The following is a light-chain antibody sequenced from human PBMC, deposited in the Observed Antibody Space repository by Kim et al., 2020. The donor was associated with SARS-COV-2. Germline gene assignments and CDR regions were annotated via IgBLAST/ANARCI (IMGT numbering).Light chain of an antibody. J-gene: IGKJ1*01. CDR3: QQYNSYSSWT. CDR2: KAS. CDR1: QSISSW. Sequence: ESVGDRVTITCRASQSISSWLAWYQQKPGKAPKPLIYKASSLESGVPSRFSGSGPGTEFTLTISSLQPDDFATYYCQQYNSYSSWTFGQGTKLEI. V-gene: IGKV1-5*03.